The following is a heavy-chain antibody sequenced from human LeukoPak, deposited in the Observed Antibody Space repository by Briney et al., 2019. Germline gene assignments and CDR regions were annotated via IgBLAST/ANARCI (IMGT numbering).Heavy chain of an antibody. CDR3: AREYSSSWLYYFDY. D-gene: IGHD6-13*01. V-gene: IGHV5-51*01. J-gene: IGHJ4*02. CDR1: GYNFTNYW. CDR2: IYPGDSDT. Sequence: GESLKISCKSSGYNFTNYWIGWVRQMPGKGLEWMGIIYPGDSDTRYSPSFQGQVTISADKSISTAYLQWSSLKASDTAMYYCAREYSSSWLYYFDYWGQGTLVTVSS.